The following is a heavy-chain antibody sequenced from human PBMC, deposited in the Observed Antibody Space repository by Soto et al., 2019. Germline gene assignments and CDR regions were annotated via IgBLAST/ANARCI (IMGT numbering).Heavy chain of an antibody. CDR3: AKREDYYYYGMDV. CDR2: ISGSGGST. D-gene: IGHD1-26*01. CDR1: GFTFSSYA. Sequence: EVQLLESGGGLVQPGGSLRLSCAASGFTFSSYAMSWVSQAPGKGLEWVSAISGSGGSTYYADSVKGRFTISRDNSKNTLYLQMNSLRAEDTAVYYCAKREDYYYYGMDVWGQGTTVTVSS. J-gene: IGHJ6*02. V-gene: IGHV3-23*01.